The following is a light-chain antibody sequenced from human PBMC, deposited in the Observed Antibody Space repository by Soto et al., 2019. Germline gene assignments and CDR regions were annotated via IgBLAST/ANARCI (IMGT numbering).Light chain of an antibody. Sequence: DIQLTQSQSFLSASVGDRVTITCRASQGISSYLAWYQQTPGKAPKLLIYASSTLQSGVPSRFSGSGYGTAFTLTISSLQPEDFATYYCQQLNTFPVTFGQGTRLDI. CDR2: ASS. CDR1: QGISSY. J-gene: IGKJ5*01. V-gene: IGKV1-9*01. CDR3: QQLNTFPVT.